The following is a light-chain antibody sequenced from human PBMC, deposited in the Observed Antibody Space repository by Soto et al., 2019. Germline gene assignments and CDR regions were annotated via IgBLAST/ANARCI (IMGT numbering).Light chain of an antibody. Sequence: EIVLTQSPATLSLSPGERATLSCRASQSVSRYLAWYQQKPGQAPRLLIYDASNRATGIPARFSGSGSGTDFTLTISSREPEDFAVYYGQQRSNWPRTFGQGTKVEIK. CDR1: QSVSRY. V-gene: IGKV3-11*01. J-gene: IGKJ1*01. CDR2: DAS. CDR3: QQRSNWPRT.